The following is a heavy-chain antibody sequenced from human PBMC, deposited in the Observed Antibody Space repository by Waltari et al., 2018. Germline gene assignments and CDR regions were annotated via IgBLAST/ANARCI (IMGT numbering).Heavy chain of an antibody. D-gene: IGHD6-19*01. CDR1: GGSISSHY. Sequence: QVQLQESGPGLVKPSETLSLTCTVSGGSISSHYWSWIRQPPGKGLEWIGYIYYSGSTNDNPSLKSRVTISVDTAKNQFSRKLSSVTAADTAVYYCASSEVAGLDYWGQGTLVTVSS. CDR2: IYYSGST. V-gene: IGHV4-59*11. J-gene: IGHJ4*02. CDR3: ASSEVAGLDY.